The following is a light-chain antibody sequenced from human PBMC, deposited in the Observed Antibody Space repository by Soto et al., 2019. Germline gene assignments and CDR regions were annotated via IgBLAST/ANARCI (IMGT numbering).Light chain of an antibody. V-gene: IGKV3-11*01. J-gene: IGKJ4*01. CDR2: DAS. Sequence: EIVLTQSPATLSLSPGERATLSCRASQSVSSYLAWYQQKPGQAPRLLIYDASNRATGIPARFSGSGSGTDFTLTITSLEPEDFAVYYCQQRSHWPRTFGGGTKVEIK. CDR3: QQRSHWPRT. CDR1: QSVSSY.